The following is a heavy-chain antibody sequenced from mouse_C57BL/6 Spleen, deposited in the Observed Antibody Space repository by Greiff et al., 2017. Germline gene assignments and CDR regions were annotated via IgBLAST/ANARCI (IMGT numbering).Heavy chain of an antibody. J-gene: IGHJ3*01. CDR2: IDPEDGDT. CDR3: TTELLRYLFAY. Sequence: EVQLQQSGAELVRPGASVKLSCTASGFNIKDYYMHWVKQRPEQGLEWIGRIDPEDGDTEYAPKFQGKATMTADTSSNTAYLQLSSLTSEDTAVYYCTTELLRYLFAYCGQGTLLTVSA. D-gene: IGHD1-1*01. V-gene: IGHV14-1*01. CDR1: GFNIKDYY.